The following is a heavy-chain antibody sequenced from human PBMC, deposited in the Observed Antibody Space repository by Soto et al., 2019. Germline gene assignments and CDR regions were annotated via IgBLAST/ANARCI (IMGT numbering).Heavy chain of an antibody. J-gene: IGHJ6*02. Sequence: SETLSLTCAVYGGSFSGYYWSWIRQPPGKGLEWIGEINHSGSTNYNPSLKSRVTISVDTSKNQFSLKLSSVTAADTAAYYCARGQARYCSGGSCYGYRLSYYYYGMDVWGQGTTVTV. CDR1: GGSFSGYY. CDR2: INHSGST. CDR3: ARGQARYCSGGSCYGYRLSYYYYGMDV. D-gene: IGHD2-15*01. V-gene: IGHV4-34*01.